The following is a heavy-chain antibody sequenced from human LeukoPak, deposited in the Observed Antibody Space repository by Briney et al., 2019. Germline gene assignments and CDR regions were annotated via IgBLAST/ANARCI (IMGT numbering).Heavy chain of an antibody. D-gene: IGHD2-15*01. J-gene: IGHJ5*02. CDR3: ARRAGGCYRGDLFEP. CDR1: GYTFTGNY. V-gene: IGHV1-2*02. Sequence: ASVKVSCKASGYTFTGNYMHRVRQPPGQGHERMGWINPNSGGTNYAQKFQGRVTMTRDTSISTAYMEPSRLRSDDTAVYYCARRAGGCYRGDLFEPWGQGTLVTVSS. CDR2: INPNSGGT.